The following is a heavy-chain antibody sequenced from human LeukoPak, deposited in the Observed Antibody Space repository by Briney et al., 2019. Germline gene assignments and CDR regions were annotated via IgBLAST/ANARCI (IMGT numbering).Heavy chain of an antibody. D-gene: IGHD6-19*01. CDR1: GFTFSDYR. V-gene: IGHV3-48*02. Sequence: GSLRLSCVASGFTFSDYRMTWVRQAPGKGLEWVSYISRSGSIIYYADSVKGRFIVSRDNAKNSLYLQMNSLRDEDTAVYYCARDPADSGRYFDHWGPGTLVTVSS. CDR2: ISRSGSII. J-gene: IGHJ4*02. CDR3: ARDPADSGRYFDH.